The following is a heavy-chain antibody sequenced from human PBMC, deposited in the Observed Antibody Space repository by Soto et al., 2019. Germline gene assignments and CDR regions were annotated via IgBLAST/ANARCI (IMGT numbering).Heavy chain of an antibody. Sequence: GASVKVSXKASGYTFTSYDINWVRQATGQGLEWMGWMNPNSGNTGYAQKFQGRVTMTRNTSISTAYMELSSLRSEDTAVYYCARGVRLRSGYADYYYYYMDVWGKGTTVTVSS. V-gene: IGHV1-8*01. J-gene: IGHJ6*03. D-gene: IGHD5-12*01. CDR3: ARGVRLRSGYADYYYYYMDV. CDR2: MNPNSGNT. CDR1: GYTFTSYD.